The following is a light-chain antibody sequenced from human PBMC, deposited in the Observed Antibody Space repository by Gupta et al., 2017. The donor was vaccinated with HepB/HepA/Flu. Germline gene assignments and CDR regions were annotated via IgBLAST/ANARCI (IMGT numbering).Light chain of an antibody. V-gene: IGKV3-11*01. Sequence: EIVLTQSPATLSLSPGDRATLSCRASQTVSTYLAWYQQKPGQSPRLLIYDISNRATGIPARFSGSGSGTDFTLTISSLEPEDFAVYFCQQRSNWPLTFGRGTKVEIK. CDR2: DIS. J-gene: IGKJ4*01. CDR3: QQRSNWPLT. CDR1: QTVSTY.